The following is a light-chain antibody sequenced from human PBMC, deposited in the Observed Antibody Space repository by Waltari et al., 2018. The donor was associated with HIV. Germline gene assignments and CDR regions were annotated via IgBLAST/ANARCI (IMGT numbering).Light chain of an antibody. Sequence: DIKMTQSPSSLSAYMGNRITINCRASQAIKTYLKWYAQKPGEAPKLLIFDATRLHTGFTSRFSGTGTGTHFSLTISSLQPEDSGTYYCQRSFSTPWTFGQGTKV. J-gene: IGKJ1*01. V-gene: IGKV1-39*01. CDR1: QAIKTY. CDR3: QRSFSTPWT. CDR2: DAT.